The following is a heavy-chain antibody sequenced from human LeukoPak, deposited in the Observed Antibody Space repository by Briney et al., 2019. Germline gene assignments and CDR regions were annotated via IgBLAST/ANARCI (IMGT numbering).Heavy chain of an antibody. J-gene: IGHJ4*02. CDR2: ISYDGSNK. D-gene: IGHD3-10*01. Sequence: PGGSLRLSCAASGFTFSSYGMHWVRQAPGKGLEWVAVISYDGSNKYYADSVKGRFTISRDNSKNTLYLQMNSLRADDTAVYYCARQAVRGPPHFDYWGQGTLVTVSS. CDR1: GFTFSSYG. CDR3: ARQAVRGPPHFDY. V-gene: IGHV3-30*03.